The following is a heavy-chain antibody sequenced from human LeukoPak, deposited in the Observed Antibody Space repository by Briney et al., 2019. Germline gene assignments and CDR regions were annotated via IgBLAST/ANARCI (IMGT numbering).Heavy chain of an antibody. CDR1: GYSFTSYW. V-gene: IGHV5-51*01. CDR2: IYPGDSDT. CDR3: ARQSVYGDSYYYYGMDV. D-gene: IGHD4-17*01. Sequence: GESLKISCKGSGYSFTSYWIGWVRPMPGKGLEWMGIIYPGDSDTRYSPSFQGQVTISADKSISTAYLQWSSLKASDTAMYYCARQSVYGDSYYYYGMDVWGQGTTVTVSS. J-gene: IGHJ6*02.